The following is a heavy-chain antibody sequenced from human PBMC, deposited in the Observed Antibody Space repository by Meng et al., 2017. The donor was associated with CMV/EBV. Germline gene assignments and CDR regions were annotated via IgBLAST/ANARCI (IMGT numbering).Heavy chain of an antibody. CDR3: ARDDCSGGSCSYGMDV. CDR1: GFTFSSYW. Sequence: GGSLRLSCAAPGFTFSSYWMSWVRQAPGKGLEWVANIKQDGSEKYYVDSVKGRFTISRDNAKNSLYLQMNSLRAEDTAVYYCARDDCSGGSCSYGMDVWGQGTTVTVSS. V-gene: IGHV3-7*01. CDR2: IKQDGSEK. J-gene: IGHJ6*02. D-gene: IGHD2-15*01.